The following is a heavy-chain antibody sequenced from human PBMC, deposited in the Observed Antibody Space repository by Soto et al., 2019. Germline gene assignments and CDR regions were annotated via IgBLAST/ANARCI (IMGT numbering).Heavy chain of an antibody. CDR2: IYPGDSDT. J-gene: IGHJ6*02. Sequence: GECLKISCKGSGYSFTSYWIGWVRQMPGKGLEWMGIIYPGDSDTRYSPSFQGQVTISADKSISTAYLQWSSLKASDTAMYYCARLRSSPVENYYYYGMDVWGQGTTVTVSS. V-gene: IGHV5-51*01. CDR1: GYSFTSYW. CDR3: ARLRSSPVENYYYYGMDV. D-gene: IGHD6-6*01.